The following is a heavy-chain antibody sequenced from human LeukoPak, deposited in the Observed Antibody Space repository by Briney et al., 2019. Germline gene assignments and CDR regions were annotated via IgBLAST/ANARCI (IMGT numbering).Heavy chain of an antibody. D-gene: IGHD3-10*01. CDR2: IYYSGST. V-gene: IGHV4-39*01. CDR3: ARPSYGSGSYYFDY. J-gene: IGHJ4*02. CDR1: GGSISSSSYY. Sequence: ETLSLTCTVSGGSISSSSYYWGWIRQPPGKGLEWIGSIYYSGSTYYNPSLKSRVTISVDTSKNQFSLKLSSVTAADTAVYYCARPSYGSGSYYFDYWGQGTLVTVSS.